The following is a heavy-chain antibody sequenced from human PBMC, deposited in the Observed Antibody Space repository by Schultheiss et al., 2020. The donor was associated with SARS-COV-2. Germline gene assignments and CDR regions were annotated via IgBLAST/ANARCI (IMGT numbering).Heavy chain of an antibody. Sequence: GGSLRLSCAASGFTFSNAWMSWVRQAPGKGLEYVSAISSNGGSTYYANSVKGRFTISRDNSKNTLYLQMGSLRAEDMAVYYCARDHTPRETDYDGHQSIFDYWGQGTLVTVSS. D-gene: IGHD3-16*01. CDR2: ISSNGGST. CDR1: GFTFSNAW. V-gene: IGHV3-64*01. J-gene: IGHJ4*02. CDR3: ARDHTPRETDYDGHQSIFDY.